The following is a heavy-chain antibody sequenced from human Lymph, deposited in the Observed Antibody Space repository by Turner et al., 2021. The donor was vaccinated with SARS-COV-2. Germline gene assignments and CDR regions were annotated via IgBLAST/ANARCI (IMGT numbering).Heavy chain of an antibody. CDR1: GGSMNSNY. Sequence: QVQLQESGPRLVKPLETLSHTCTVSGGSMNSNYWSWFRKPPGKRLEWIGYINYRWSTNYNPSLKSRVTISVNTSKNQFSLKLTSVTAADTAIYYCARETVNNWVDPWGQGILVTVSS. CDR2: INYRWST. D-gene: IGHD2-21*02. CDR3: ARETVNNWVDP. V-gene: IGHV4-59*01. J-gene: IGHJ5*02.